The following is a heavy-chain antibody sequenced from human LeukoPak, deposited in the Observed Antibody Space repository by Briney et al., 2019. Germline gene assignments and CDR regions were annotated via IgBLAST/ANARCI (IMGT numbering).Heavy chain of an antibody. D-gene: IGHD4-17*01. CDR1: GYSISSGYY. V-gene: IGHV4-38-2*02. CDR2: IYHSGST. J-gene: IGHJ4*02. CDR3: ARLTTVTTFQDSDY. Sequence: SETLSLTCTVSGYSISSGYYWGWIRQPPGKGLEWIGSIYHSGSTYYNPSLKSRVTISVDTSKNQFSLKLSSVTAADTAVYYCARLTTVTTFQDSDYWGQGTLVTVSS.